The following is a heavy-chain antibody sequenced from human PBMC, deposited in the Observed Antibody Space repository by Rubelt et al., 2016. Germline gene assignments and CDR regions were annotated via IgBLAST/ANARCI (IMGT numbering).Heavy chain of an antibody. J-gene: IGHJ4*02. CDR2: IYYSGGT. CDR3: GRSGCSLRIDY. V-gene: IGHV4-59*12. Sequence: QVQLQQWGAGLVKPSETLSLTCTVSGGSISSYYWSWIRQPPGKGLEWIGYIYYSGGTNYNPSLECRVTIVVDASKNQFSLELISVNAADTAVYYCGRSGCSLRIDYGGQGTLVTVSS. CDR1: GGSISSYY. D-gene: IGHD4/OR15-4a*01.